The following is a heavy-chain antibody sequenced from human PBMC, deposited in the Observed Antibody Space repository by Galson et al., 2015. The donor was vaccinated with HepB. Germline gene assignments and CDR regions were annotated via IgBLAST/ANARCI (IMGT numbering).Heavy chain of an antibody. CDR2: ISSTGTTM. D-gene: IGHD3-10*01. Sequence: SLRLSCAASGFTFSSYTMNWVRQAPGKGLESVSYISSTGTTMYYEASAKGRFTISRDNAQNSLYLQMNSLRDEDTAVYYCARVYFGSGSSSAYWYFDLWGRGALVTVSS. CDR3: ARVYFGSGSSSAYWYFDL. J-gene: IGHJ2*01. V-gene: IGHV3-48*02. CDR1: GFTFSSYT.